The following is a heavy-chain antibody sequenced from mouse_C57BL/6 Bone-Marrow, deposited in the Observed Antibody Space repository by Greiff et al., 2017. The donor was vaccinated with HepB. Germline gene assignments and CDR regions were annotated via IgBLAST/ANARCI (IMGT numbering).Heavy chain of an antibody. CDR1: GYSITSDY. J-gene: IGHJ1*03. Sequence: EVQRVESGPGLAKPSQTLSLTCSVTGYSITSDYWNWIRKFPGNKLEYMGYISYSGSTYYNPSLKSRISITRDTSKNQYYLQLNSVTTEDTATYYCARYTYGSSYPYWYFDVWGTGTTVTVSS. V-gene: IGHV3-8*01. CDR2: ISYSGST. D-gene: IGHD1-1*01. CDR3: ARYTYGSSYPYWYFDV.